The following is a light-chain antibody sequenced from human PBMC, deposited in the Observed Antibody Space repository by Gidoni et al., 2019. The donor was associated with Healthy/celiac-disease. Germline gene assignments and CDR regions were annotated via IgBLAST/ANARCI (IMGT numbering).Light chain of an antibody. CDR3: QVWNSSNDHRRVV. CDR2: DDS. V-gene: IGLV3-21*02. J-gene: IGLJ3*02. Sequence: SYVLTPPPSVSVAPGQPARITCGGDNIGSKSVHWYQQKPDQAPVLVVYDDSDRPSGTPERFSGSNSGNTATLTIRRVEAGDEADYCCQVWNSSNDHRRVVFGGGTKLTVL. CDR1: NIGSKS.